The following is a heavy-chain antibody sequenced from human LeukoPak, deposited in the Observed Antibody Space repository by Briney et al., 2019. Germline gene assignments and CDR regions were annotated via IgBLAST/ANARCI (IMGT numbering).Heavy chain of an antibody. D-gene: IGHD6-13*01. CDR1: GFTFDDYA. J-gene: IGHJ4*02. Sequence: PGGSLRLSXAASGFTFDDYAMHWVRQAPGKGMEWVSGISWNSGSICYADSVKGRFTISRDNAKNSLYLQMNSLRAEDMALYYCAKDKGSSWPGYYFDYWGQGTLVTVSS. V-gene: IGHV3-9*03. CDR2: ISWNSGSI. CDR3: AKDKGSSWPGYYFDY.